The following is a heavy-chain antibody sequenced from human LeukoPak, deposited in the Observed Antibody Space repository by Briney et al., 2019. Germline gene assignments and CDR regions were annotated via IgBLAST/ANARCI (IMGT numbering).Heavy chain of an antibody. D-gene: IGHD2-2*01. Sequence: GGSLRLSCAASGFTFSNAWMSWVRQAPGKGLEWVGRIKSKTDGGTTDYAAPVKGRFTISRDDPKNMLFLQMNSLKTEDTAVYYCIVVVPAARVFDYWGQGTLVTVSS. J-gene: IGHJ4*02. CDR3: IVVVPAARVFDY. CDR1: GFTFSNAW. CDR2: IKSKTDGGTT. V-gene: IGHV3-15*01.